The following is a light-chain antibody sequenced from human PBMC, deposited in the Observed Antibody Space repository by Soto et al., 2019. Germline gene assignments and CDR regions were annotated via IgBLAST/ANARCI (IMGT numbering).Light chain of an antibody. CDR3: QQYNNWWT. J-gene: IGKJ1*01. V-gene: IGKV3-15*01. CDR2: GAS. CDR1: QSASNN. Sequence: EIVMTQSPATLSVSPGERATLSCRASQSASNNLAWYQKKPGQAPRLLIYGASTRATGIPARFSGSGSGTEFTLTNSSLQSEDFAFYYCQQYNNWWTFGQGTRVDIK.